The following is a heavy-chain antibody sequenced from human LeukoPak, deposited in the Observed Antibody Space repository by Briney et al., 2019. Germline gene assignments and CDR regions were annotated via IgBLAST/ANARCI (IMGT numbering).Heavy chain of an antibody. CDR1: GFTFSSYA. CDR2: ISYDGSNK. J-gene: IGHJ4*02. D-gene: IGHD3-22*01. Sequence: GGSLRLSCAASGFTFSSYAMHWVRQAPGKGLEWVAVISYDGSNKYYADSVKGRFTISRDNSKNTLYLQMNSLRAEDTAVYYCAREGSMIVVVPDYWGQGTLVTVSS. CDR3: AREGSMIVVVPDY. V-gene: IGHV3-30-3*01.